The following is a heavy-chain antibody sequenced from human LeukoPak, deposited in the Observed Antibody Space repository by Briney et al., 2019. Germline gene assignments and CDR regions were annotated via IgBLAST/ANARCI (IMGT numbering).Heavy chain of an antibody. V-gene: IGHV3-30-3*01. Sequence: GRSLRLSCAASGFPFSGYAMHWVRQAPGKGLEWVAVISYDGSNKYYADSVKGRFTISRDNSKNTPYLQMDSLRAEDTAVYYCARGGGLAVDSWGQGTLVTVSS. J-gene: IGHJ4*02. CDR1: GFPFSGYA. CDR3: ARGGGLAVDS. D-gene: IGHD3-10*01. CDR2: ISYDGSNK.